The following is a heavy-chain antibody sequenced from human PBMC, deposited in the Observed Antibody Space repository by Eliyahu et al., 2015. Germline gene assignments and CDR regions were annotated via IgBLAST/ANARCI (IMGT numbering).Heavy chain of an antibody. D-gene: IGHD3-10*01. V-gene: IGHV3-9*01. CDR1: GFTFDDYA. J-gene: IGHJ3*02. CDR3: AKDISDGGFGELFGPFDAFDI. CDR2: ISWNSGSI. Sequence: EVQLVESGGGLVQPGRSLRLSCAASGFTFDDYALHWVRQAPGKGLEWVSGISWNSGSIGYADSVKGRFTISRDNAKNSLYLQMNSLRAEDTALYYCAKDISDGGFGELFGPFDAFDIWGQGTMVTVSS.